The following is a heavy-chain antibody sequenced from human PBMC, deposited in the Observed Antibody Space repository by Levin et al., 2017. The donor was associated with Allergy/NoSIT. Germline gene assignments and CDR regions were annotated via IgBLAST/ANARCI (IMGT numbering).Heavy chain of an antibody. Sequence: SGESLKISCKVSGYSLSKLSMHWVRQAPGKGLEWMGTFDSVDDKTIFAERFQGRVTMTEDTSTDTASLELSSLRFEDTAVYYCATVKTYSDSSSYYFYAFDIWGQGTLVTVSS. J-gene: IGHJ3*02. V-gene: IGHV1-24*01. D-gene: IGHD3-22*01. CDR3: ATVKTYSDSSSYYFYAFDI. CDR1: GYSLSKLS. CDR2: FDSVDDKT.